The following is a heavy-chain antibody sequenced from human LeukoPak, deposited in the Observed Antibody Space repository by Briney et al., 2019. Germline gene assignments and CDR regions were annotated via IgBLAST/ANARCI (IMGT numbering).Heavy chain of an antibody. J-gene: IGHJ6*02. V-gene: IGHV3-15*01. CDR2: IKSKTDGGTT. Sequence: GGSLRLSCAASGFTFSNAWMSWVRQAPGEGLEWVGLIKSKTDGGTTDYAAPVKGRFTISRDDSRNTLYLQTNSLKTEDTAVFYCTTMGCSGGSCYSDYYYYGMDVWGQGTTVTASS. CDR3: TTMGCSGGSCYSDYYYYGMDV. CDR1: GFTFSNAW. D-gene: IGHD2-15*01.